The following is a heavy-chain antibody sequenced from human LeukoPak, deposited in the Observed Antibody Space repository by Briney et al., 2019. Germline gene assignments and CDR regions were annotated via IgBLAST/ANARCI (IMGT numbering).Heavy chain of an antibody. CDR2: IIPIFGTA. V-gene: IGHV1-69*13. Sequence: SVKVSCKASGYTFTSYGISWVRQAPGQGLEWMGGIIPIFGTANYAQKFQGRVTITADESTSTAYMELSSLRSEDTAVYYCARAIRGYSDYWGQGTLVTVSS. J-gene: IGHJ4*02. CDR1: GYTFTSYG. CDR3: ARAIRGYSDY. D-gene: IGHD2-2*02.